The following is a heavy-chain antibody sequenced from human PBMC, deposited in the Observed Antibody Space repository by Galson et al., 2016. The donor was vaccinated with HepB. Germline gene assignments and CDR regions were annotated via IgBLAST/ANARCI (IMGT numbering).Heavy chain of an antibody. CDR2: IYHSGST. CDR1: GGSISSSNW. CDR3: ARDFSPSGYNDY. D-gene: IGHD5-12*01. Sequence: SETLSLTCAASGGSISSSNWWSWVRQPPGKGLEWIGEIYHSGSTNYNPSLKSRVTISVDKSKNQVSLKLSAVTAADTAVYYCARDFSPSGYNDYWGQGTLVTVSS. J-gene: IGHJ4*02. V-gene: IGHV4-4*02.